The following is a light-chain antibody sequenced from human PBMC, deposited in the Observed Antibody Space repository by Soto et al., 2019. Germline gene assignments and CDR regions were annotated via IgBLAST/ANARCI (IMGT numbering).Light chain of an antibody. V-gene: IGKV3-20*01. CDR2: GAS. Sequence: EILLTQSPGTLSLSPGERATLSCRASQSISSSYLSWYQLKPGQAPRLLIYGASSRATGIPDRFSGSGSGTGFTLTISRLEPEDLAVYYCQQYGYSFRAFGQGTKVEL. CDR1: QSISSSY. CDR3: QQYGYSFRA. J-gene: IGKJ1*01.